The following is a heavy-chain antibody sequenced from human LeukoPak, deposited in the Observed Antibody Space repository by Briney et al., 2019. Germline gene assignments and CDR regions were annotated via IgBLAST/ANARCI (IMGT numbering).Heavy chain of an antibody. D-gene: IGHD3-22*01. CDR3: ARHGRVEGSGGYYYDSSGLAY. V-gene: IGHV5-51*01. Sequence: GESLKISCKGSGYSFTSYWIGWVRQMPGKGLEWMGIIYPGDSDTRYSPSFQGQVTISADKSISTAYLQWSSLKASDTAMYYCARHGRVEGSGGYYYDSSGLAYWGQGTLVTVSS. CDR1: GYSFTSYW. J-gene: IGHJ4*02. CDR2: IYPGDSDT.